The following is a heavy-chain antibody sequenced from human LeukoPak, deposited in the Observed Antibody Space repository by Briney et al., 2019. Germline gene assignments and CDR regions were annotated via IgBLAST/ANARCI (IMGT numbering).Heavy chain of an antibody. D-gene: IGHD2-21*01. Sequence: PSETLSLTCAVSGYPISSGYYWGWIRQPPGKGLEWIGSIYHSGSTYYNPSLKSRVTISVDTSKNQFSLKLSSVTAADTAVYYCARQGDSLADAFDIWGQGTMVTVSS. CDR3: ARQGDSLADAFDI. CDR1: GYPISSGYY. J-gene: IGHJ3*02. V-gene: IGHV4-38-2*01. CDR2: IYHSGST.